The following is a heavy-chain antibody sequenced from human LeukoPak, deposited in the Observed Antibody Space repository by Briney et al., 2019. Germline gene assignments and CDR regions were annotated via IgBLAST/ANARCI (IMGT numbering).Heavy chain of an antibody. J-gene: IGHJ1*01. V-gene: IGHV3-30*01. D-gene: IGHD2-2*01. Sequence: PGGSLRLSCAASGFTFSSYAMHWVRQAPGKGLEWVAVISYDGSNKYYADSVKGRFTISRDNSKNTLYLQMNSLRAEDTAVYYCARGAALYQLLSPNHHWGQGTLVTVSS. CDR3: ARGAALYQLLSPNHH. CDR2: ISYDGSNK. CDR1: GFTFSSYA.